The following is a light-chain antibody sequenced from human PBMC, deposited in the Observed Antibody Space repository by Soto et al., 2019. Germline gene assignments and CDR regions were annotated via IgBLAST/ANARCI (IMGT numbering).Light chain of an antibody. V-gene: IGKV3-15*01. CDR1: QSVSTN. CDR3: QQYDKWPRT. Sequence: VMTQSPATLSVSPGXRAALSCRASQSVSTNLAWYQQKPGQPPRLLIYFASTRATAVPARFTAGGSGTEFTLTISSLQSDDLALYYCQQYDKWPRTFGQGTKV. J-gene: IGKJ1*01. CDR2: FAS.